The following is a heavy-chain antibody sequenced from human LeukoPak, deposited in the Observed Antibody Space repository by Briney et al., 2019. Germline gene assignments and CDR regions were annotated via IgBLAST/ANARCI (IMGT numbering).Heavy chain of an antibody. V-gene: IGHV4-61*01. Sequence: PSETLSLTCTVSGGSISSSSYYWSWIRQPPGKGLEWIGYIYYSGSTNYNPSLKSRVTISVDTSKNQFSLKLSSVTAADTAVYYCARDSIAAAGNDAFDIWGQGTMVTVSS. CDR3: ARDSIAAAGNDAFDI. CDR1: GGSISSSSYY. J-gene: IGHJ3*02. D-gene: IGHD6-13*01. CDR2: IYYSGST.